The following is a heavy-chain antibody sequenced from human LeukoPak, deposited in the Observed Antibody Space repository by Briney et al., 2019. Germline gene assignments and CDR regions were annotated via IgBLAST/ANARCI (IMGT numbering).Heavy chain of an antibody. D-gene: IGHD3-10*01. J-gene: IGHJ4*02. Sequence: PSETLSLTCTVSGDSINNYHWSWIRQPPGKGLEWIGYIYYSGGTNYNPSLKSRVTMSVDTSKNQFSLKLSSVTAADTAVYYCARGRGFDYWGQGTLVTVSS. V-gene: IGHV4-59*01. CDR3: ARGRGFDY. CDR2: IYYSGGT. CDR1: GDSINNYH.